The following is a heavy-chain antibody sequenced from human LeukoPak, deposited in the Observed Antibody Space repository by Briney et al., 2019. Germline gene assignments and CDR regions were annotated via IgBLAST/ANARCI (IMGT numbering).Heavy chain of an antibody. Sequence: SETLSLTCTVSGGSISSSSYYWGWIRQPPGKGLEGIGSIYYSGSTYYNPSRRSRVTIAVDTSKNQFSLKLSSVTAADTAVYYCARNLVGATFDYWGQGTLVTVSS. CDR2: IYYSGST. CDR1: GGSISSSSYY. V-gene: IGHV4-39*07. CDR3: ARNLVGATFDY. D-gene: IGHD1-26*01. J-gene: IGHJ4*02.